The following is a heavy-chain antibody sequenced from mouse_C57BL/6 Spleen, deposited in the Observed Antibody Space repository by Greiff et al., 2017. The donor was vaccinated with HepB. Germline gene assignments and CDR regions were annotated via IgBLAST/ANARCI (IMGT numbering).Heavy chain of an antibody. J-gene: IGHJ3*01. CDR2: ISYDGSN. V-gene: IGHV3-6*01. CDR1: GYSITSGYY. Sequence: EVQLVESGPGLVKPSQSLSLTCSVTGYSITSGYYWNWIRQFPGNKLEWMGYISYDGSNNYNPSLKNRISITRDTSKNQFFLKLNSVTTEDTATYYCATWFAYWGQGTLLTVSA. CDR3: ATWFAY.